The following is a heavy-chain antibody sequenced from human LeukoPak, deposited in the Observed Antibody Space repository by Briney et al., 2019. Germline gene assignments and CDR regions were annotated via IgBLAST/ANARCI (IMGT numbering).Heavy chain of an antibody. CDR2: IYHSGST. Sequence: SETLSLTCAVSGGSISSGGYSWSWIRQPPGKGLEWIGYIYHSGSTYYNPSLKSRVTISVDRSKNQFSLKLSSVTAADTAVYYCARGAPSAKESPRAMIVVVADAFDIWGQGTMVTVSS. CDR1: GGSISSGGYS. J-gene: IGHJ3*02. V-gene: IGHV4-30-2*01. CDR3: ARGAPSAKESPRAMIVVVADAFDI. D-gene: IGHD3-22*01.